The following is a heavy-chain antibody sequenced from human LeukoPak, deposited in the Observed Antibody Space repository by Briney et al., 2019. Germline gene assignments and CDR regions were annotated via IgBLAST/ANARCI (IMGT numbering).Heavy chain of an antibody. V-gene: IGHV2-70*11. D-gene: IGHD3-10*01. CDR1: GFSLSTSGMC. CDR3: ARIRYSGSGSSHYFDY. Sequence: SGPTLLHPTPTLTLTCTFSGFSLSTSGMCVSWIRQPPGKALEWLARIDWDGDKYYNTSLKTGLTISKDTSKNQVVLTMTNMDPLDTATYYCARIRYSGSGSSHYFDYWGRGTLVTVSS. CDR2: IDWDGDK. J-gene: IGHJ4*02.